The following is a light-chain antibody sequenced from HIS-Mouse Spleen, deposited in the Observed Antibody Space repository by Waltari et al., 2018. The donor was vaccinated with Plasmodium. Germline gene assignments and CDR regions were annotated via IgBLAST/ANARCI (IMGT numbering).Light chain of an antibody. Sequence: QSVLTQPPSVSGAPGQRVTISCTGSSSNIGAGYDVHWYQQLPETAPKLLIYGNRNRPPGVTYRFSGSKSGTSASLAITGLQAEDEADYDCQSYDSSLSGSWVFGGGTKLTVL. J-gene: IGLJ3*02. V-gene: IGLV1-40*01. CDR1: SSNIGAGYD. CDR3: QSYDSSLSGSWV. CDR2: GNR.